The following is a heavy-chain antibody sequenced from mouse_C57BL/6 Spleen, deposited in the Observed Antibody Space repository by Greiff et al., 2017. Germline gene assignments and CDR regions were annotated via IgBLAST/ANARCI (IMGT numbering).Heavy chain of an antibody. V-gene: IGHV5-4*01. CDR1: GFTFSSYA. CDR3: ARDTTVVARDWYFDV. CDR2: ISDGGSYT. D-gene: IGHD1-1*01. J-gene: IGHJ1*03. Sequence: EVQGVESGGGLVKPGGSLKLSCAASGFTFSSYAMSWVRQTPEKRLEWVATISDGGSYTYYPDNVKGRFTISRDNAKNNLYLQMSHLKSEVTAMYYCARDTTVVARDWYFDVWGTGTTVTVSS.